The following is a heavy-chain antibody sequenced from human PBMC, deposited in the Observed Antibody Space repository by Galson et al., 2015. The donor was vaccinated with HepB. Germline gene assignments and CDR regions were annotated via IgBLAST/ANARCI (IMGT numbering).Heavy chain of an antibody. D-gene: IGHD2-2*01. Sequence: SVKVSCKASGYTFSSYYIHWVRQAPGQGLEWMAIINPSGGRATYAQRFQGRVAMTRDTSTSTVYMELSSLTSEDTAVYYCASGRVVPDATSLFYYWGQGTLVTVSS. J-gene: IGHJ4*02. CDR1: GYTFSSYY. V-gene: IGHV1-46*01. CDR3: ASGRVVPDATSLFYY. CDR2: INPSGGRA.